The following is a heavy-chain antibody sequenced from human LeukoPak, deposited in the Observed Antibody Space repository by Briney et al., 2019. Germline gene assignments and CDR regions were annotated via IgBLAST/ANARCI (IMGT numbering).Heavy chain of an antibody. D-gene: IGHD3-3*01. CDR2: ISSSGSTI. V-gene: IGHV3-48*03. CDR1: GFTFSSYE. Sequence: PGGSLRLSCAASGFTFSSYEMNWVRQAPGKGLEWVSYISSSGSTIYYADSVKGRFTISRDNSKNTLYLQMNSLRAEDTAVYYCARQRITIFGVVTFYYYYGMDVWGQGTTVTVSS. CDR3: ARQRITIFGVVTFYYYYGMDV. J-gene: IGHJ6*02.